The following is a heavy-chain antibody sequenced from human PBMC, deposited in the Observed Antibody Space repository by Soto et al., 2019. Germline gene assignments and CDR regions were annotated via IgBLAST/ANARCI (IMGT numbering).Heavy chain of an antibody. CDR2: INPSGGST. V-gene: IGHV1-46*01. CDR1: GYTFTSYY. D-gene: IGHD5-18*01. J-gene: IGHJ6*02. Sequence: ASVKVSFKASGYTFTSYYMHWVRQAPGQGLEWMGIINPSGGSTSYAQKFQGRVTMTRDTSTSTVYMELSSLRSEDTAVYYCARDQSRPNIQLWHPDVWGQGTTVTVSS. CDR3: ARDQSRPNIQLWHPDV.